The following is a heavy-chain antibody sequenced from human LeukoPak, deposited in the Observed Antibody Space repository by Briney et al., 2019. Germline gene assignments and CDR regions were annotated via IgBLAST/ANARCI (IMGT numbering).Heavy chain of an antibody. J-gene: IGHJ4*02. CDR3: AKDYYVRTERPQIDY. CDR2: ISYDGSNK. Sequence: QSGGSLRLSCAASGFTISSYGMHWVRQAPGKGLEWVAVISYDGSNKYYADSVKGRFTISRDNSKNTLYLQMNSLRAEDTAVYYCAKDYYVRTERPQIDYWGQGTLVTVSS. CDR1: GFTISSYG. D-gene: IGHD3-10*02. V-gene: IGHV3-30*18.